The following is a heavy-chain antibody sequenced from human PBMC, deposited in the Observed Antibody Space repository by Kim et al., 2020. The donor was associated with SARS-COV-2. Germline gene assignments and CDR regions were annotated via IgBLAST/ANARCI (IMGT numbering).Heavy chain of an antibody. J-gene: IGHJ3*02. D-gene: IGHD5-18*01. V-gene: IGHV3-23*01. CDR3: AKCQYSYGSDAFDI. CDR2: IRGGGANP. Sequence: GGSLRLSCAASGFTFSNYAINWVRQAPGKGLEWVSGIRGGGANPKYADSVKGRFTISRDNSKNTLYLQMNSLRGDDTALYYCAKCQYSYGSDAFDIWGQGTLVSVSS. CDR1: GFTFSNYA.